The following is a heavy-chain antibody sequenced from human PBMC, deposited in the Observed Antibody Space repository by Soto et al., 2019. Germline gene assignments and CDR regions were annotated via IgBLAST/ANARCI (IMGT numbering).Heavy chain of an antibody. J-gene: IGHJ4*02. D-gene: IGHD2-15*01. V-gene: IGHV4-34*01. CDR2: INHSGST. CDR3: VRDSVGYCSGGSCYPRNALDY. Sequence: QVQLQQWGAGLLKPSETLSLTCAVYGGSFSGYYWSWIRQPPGKGLEWIGEINHSGSTNYNPSLKSRVTISVDTSKNQFSLKLSSVTAADTAVYYCVRDSVGYCSGGSCYPRNALDYWGQGTLVTVSS. CDR1: GGSFSGYY.